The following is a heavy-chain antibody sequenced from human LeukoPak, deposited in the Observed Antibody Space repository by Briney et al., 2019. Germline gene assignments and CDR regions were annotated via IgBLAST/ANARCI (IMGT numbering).Heavy chain of an antibody. D-gene: IGHD6-13*01. Sequence: GGSLRLSCVASGFIFDDYGMAWVRQGPGKGLEWVSSINWNGYSTEYADSVKGRFTISRDNAKNSLYLEMNSLTAEDTAIYYCANSAAVGTFYWGQGTLVTVSS. CDR2: INWNGYST. CDR1: GFIFDDYG. J-gene: IGHJ4*02. V-gene: IGHV3-20*04. CDR3: ANSAAVGTFY.